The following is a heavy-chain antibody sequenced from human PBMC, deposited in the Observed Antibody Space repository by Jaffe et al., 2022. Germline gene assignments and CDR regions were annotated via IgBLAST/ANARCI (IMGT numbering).Heavy chain of an antibody. J-gene: IGHJ6*03. Sequence: EVQLLESGGGLVQPGGSLRLSCAASGFTFSSYAMSWVRQAPGKGLEWVSAISGSGGSTYYADSVKGRFTISRDNSKNTLYLQMNSLRAEDTAVYYCAKLGGYCSSTSCYDYYYYYYMDVWGKGTTVTVSS. D-gene: IGHD2-2*01. CDR3: AKLGGYCSSTSCYDYYYYYYMDV. CDR2: ISGSGGST. CDR1: GFTFSSYA. V-gene: IGHV3-23*01.